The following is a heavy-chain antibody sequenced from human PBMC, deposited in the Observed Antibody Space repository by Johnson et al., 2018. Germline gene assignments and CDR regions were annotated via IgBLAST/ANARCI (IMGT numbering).Heavy chain of an antibody. V-gene: IGHV3-9*01. CDR1: GFTCGDYA. CDR2: SSWNSGSL. D-gene: IGHD5-18*01. CDR3: VKDLRYSYGYGTGGFHV. J-gene: IGHJ3*01. Sequence: VQLVQSGGGLVQPGRSLRLCCAASGFTCGDYAMHWVRQAPGKGLEWVSGSSWNSGSLGYADSVKGRFNISRDNVKNSLYLQMSNLSAEDTALDYCVKDLRYSYGYGTGGFHVWGQGTMVTVSS.